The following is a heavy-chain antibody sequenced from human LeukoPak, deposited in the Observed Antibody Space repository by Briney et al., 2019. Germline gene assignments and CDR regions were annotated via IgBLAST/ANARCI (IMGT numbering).Heavy chain of an antibody. D-gene: IGHD2-21*02. CDR1: GFTFDDYA. CDR2: IGGDGADT. V-gene: IGHV3-43*02. J-gene: IGHJ4*02. CDR3: AKAYCGGDCYPGDY. Sequence: GGSLRLSCVVSGFTFDDYAMHWVRQAPGKGLEWVSLIGGDGADTYYANSVEGRFTISRDNTKKSLYLQMSSLTTEDTALYYCAKAYCGGDCYPGDYWGQGTLVTVSS.